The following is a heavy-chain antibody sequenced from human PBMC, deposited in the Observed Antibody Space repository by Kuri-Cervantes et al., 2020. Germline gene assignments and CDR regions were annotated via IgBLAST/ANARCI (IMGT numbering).Heavy chain of an antibody. CDR1: GFTFSSYS. Sequence: GESLKISCAASGFTFSSYSMNWVRQAPGKGLEWVSYISGSSSTIYYADSVKGRFTISRDNAKNSLYLQMNSLRAEDTAVYYCAKASSYYDSSGYYPGYWGQGTLVTVSS. CDR3: AKASSYYDSSGYYPGY. D-gene: IGHD3-22*01. V-gene: IGHV3-48*01. CDR2: ISGSSSTI. J-gene: IGHJ4*02.